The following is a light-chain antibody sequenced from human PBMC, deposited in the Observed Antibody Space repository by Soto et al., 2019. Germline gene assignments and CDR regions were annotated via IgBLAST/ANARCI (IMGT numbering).Light chain of an antibody. Sequence: DIQMTQSPSSLSASVGDRVTITCRASQSITNSLNWYQHKPGKAPTLVVYAASSLQSGVPSRFSGSGSGTEFTLTISSLQPEDFATYFCQQGHSTSFPFGPGTKVDIK. CDR3: QQGHSTSFP. V-gene: IGKV1-39*01. CDR2: AAS. CDR1: QSITNS. J-gene: IGKJ3*01.